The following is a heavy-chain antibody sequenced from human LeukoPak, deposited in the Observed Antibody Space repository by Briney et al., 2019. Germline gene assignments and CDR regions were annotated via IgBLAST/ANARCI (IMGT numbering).Heavy chain of an antibody. V-gene: IGHV3-49*04. CDR1: GFTFVEYG. CDR3: GRGLTVVGAKYYFDY. J-gene: IGHJ4*02. Sequence: PGGSLRLSCTASGFTFVEYGLTWVRQAPGKGLEWVGFIRSEIYGGTREYAASVKGRFTISRDDSNSIADLQMNSLKTEDTGVYYCGRGLTVVGAKYYFDYWGQGTLVTVSS. CDR2: IRSEIYGGTR. D-gene: IGHD1-26*01.